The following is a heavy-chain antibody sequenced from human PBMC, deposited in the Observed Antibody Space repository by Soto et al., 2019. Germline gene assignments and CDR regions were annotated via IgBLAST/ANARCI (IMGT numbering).Heavy chain of an antibody. V-gene: IGHV4-4*07. J-gene: IGHJ6*02. Sequence: SETLSLTCTVSGGSISSYYWSWIRQPAGKGLEWIGRIYTSGSTNYNPSLKSRVTMSVDTSKNQFSLKLSSVTAADTAVYYCASGPGGSGVTTNYYYGMDVWGQGTTVTVSS. CDR3: ASGPGGSGVTTNYYYGMDV. CDR1: GGSISSYY. D-gene: IGHD4-17*01. CDR2: IYTSGST.